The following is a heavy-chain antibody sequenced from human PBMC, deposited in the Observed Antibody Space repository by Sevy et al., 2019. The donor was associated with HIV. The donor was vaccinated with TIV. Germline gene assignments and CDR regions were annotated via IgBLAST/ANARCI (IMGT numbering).Heavy chain of an antibody. D-gene: IGHD6-13*01. CDR3: ARGPVPIAAAGTYFVY. J-gene: IGHJ4*02. CDR1: GFTFSSYA. CDR2: ISYDGRNK. V-gene: IGHV3-30*04. Sequence: GGSLRLSCAASGFTFSSYAMYWVRQAPGKGLEWVAVISYDGRNKYYADSVKGGFTISRDNSKNTMYLQMNSLRAEDTAMCYCARGPVPIAAAGTYFVYWGQATLVTVSS.